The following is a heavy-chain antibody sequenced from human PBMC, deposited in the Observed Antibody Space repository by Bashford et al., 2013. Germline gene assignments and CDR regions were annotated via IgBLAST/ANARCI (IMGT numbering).Heavy chain of an antibody. Sequence: VRQAPGKGLEWVAVIWYDGSNKYYADSVKGRFTISRDNSKNTLYLQMNSLRAEDTAVYYCAKDLGGGGSCYAIDYWGQGTLVTVSS. V-gene: IGHV3-33*06. D-gene: IGHD2-15*01. J-gene: IGHJ4*02. CDR2: IWYDGSNK. CDR3: AKDLGGGGSCYAIDY.